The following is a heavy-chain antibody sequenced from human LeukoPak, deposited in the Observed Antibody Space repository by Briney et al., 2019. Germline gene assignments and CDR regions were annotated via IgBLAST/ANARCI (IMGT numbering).Heavy chain of an antibody. J-gene: IGHJ4*02. D-gene: IGHD4-17*01. CDR2: ISGSGGST. CDR1: GFTFSSYG. Sequence: PRGSLRLSCAASGFTFSSYGMSWVRQAPGKGLEWVSAISGSGGSTYYADSVKGRFTISRDNSKNTLYLQMNSLRAEDTAVYYCAKPPDYGDYVVFVFGYWGQGTLVTVSS. CDR3: AKPPDYGDYVVFVFGY. V-gene: IGHV3-23*01.